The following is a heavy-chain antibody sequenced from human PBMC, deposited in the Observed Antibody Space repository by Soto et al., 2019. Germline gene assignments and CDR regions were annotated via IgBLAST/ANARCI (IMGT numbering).Heavy chain of an antibody. CDR2: IYYSGST. J-gene: IGHJ4*03. Sequence: QVQLQESGPGLVKPSETLSLTCTVSGGSVSSGSYYWSLIRQPPGKGLEWIGYIYYSGSTNYNPPHKSRVTISVDTYKNQFSLELSSVTAADTAVYYCASVSRKQLDFSPIFAYSGHGTLVTVS. D-gene: IGHD6-6*01. V-gene: IGHV4-61*01. CDR3: ASVSRKQLDFSPIFAY. CDR1: GGSVSSGSYY.